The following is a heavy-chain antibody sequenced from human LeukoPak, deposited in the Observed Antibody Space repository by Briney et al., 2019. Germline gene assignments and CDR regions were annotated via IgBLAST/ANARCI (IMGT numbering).Heavy chain of an antibody. Sequence: GGSLRLSCAASGFTFSSYNMNWVRQAPGKGLEWVSDISSSGSTIYFADSVKGRFTISRDNAKNSLYLQMNSLRDEDTAVYYCARVLDTSSPLDPWGQGTLVTVSS. CDR3: ARVLDTSSPLDP. D-gene: IGHD6-13*01. J-gene: IGHJ5*02. V-gene: IGHV3-48*02. CDR1: GFTFSSYN. CDR2: ISSSGSTI.